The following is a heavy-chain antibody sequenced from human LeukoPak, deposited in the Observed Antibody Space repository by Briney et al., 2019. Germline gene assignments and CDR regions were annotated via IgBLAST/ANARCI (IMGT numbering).Heavy chain of an antibody. CDR2: IYYSGST. CDR3: ARASPTYAADN. J-gene: IGHJ4*02. V-gene: IGHV4-39*01. D-gene: IGHD2-2*01. Sequence: SETLSLTCTVSGGSISSRSHYWGWIRQPPGKGLEWIGSIYYSGSTYYNPSLRSRVTISLDTSKNQFSLNLSSVTAADTAVYCCARASPTYAADNWGQGTLVTVSS. CDR1: GGSISSRSHY.